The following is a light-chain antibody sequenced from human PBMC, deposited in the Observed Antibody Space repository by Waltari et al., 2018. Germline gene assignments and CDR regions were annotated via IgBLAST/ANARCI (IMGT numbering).Light chain of an antibody. CDR2: GAS. Sequence: EYVLTQSPGTLSLSPGDRATLSCRASQSAASIYLAWYQQTPGQAPRLLIYGASNRATGIPDRFSCSGSGKDFTLTSSRLEPEDFAVYYCQQYGDSPLYTFGRGTKLEIK. J-gene: IGKJ2*01. CDR3: QQYGDSPLYT. V-gene: IGKV3-20*01. CDR1: QSAASIY.